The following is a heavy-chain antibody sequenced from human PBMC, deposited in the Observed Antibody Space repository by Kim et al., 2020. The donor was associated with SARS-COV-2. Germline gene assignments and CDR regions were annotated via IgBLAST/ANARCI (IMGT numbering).Heavy chain of an antibody. CDR2: ISSSGSTI. CDR1: GFTFSSYE. J-gene: IGHJ3*02. Sequence: GGSLRLSCAASGFTFSSYEMNWVRQAPGKGLEWVSYISSSGSTIYYADSVKGRFTISRDNAKNSLYLQINSLRAEDTAVYYCARGFWSGFLDAFDIWGQGTMVTVSS. CDR3: ARGFWSGFLDAFDI. V-gene: IGHV3-48*03. D-gene: IGHD3-3*01.